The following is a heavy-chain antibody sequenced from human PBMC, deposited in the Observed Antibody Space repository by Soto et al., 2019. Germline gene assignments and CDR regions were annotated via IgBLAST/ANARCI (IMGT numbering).Heavy chain of an antibody. V-gene: IGHV3-23*01. D-gene: IGHD4-17*01. Sequence: GGSLRLSCSASGFSVSDYVMTWLRQAPRKGLEWVSAISGSGRSTYYADSVKGRFTISRDISKNTFYLQMNSLRAEDTATYYCAHPRGYGVFDAVDIWGQGTMVTVSS. CDR3: AHPRGYGVFDAVDI. J-gene: IGHJ3*02. CDR1: GFSVSDYV. CDR2: ISGSGRST.